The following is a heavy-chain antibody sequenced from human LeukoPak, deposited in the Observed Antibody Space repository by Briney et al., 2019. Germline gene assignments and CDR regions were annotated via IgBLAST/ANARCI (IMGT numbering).Heavy chain of an antibody. J-gene: IGHJ4*02. D-gene: IGHD1-26*01. CDR3: ARDLFSGSYYLHFDY. CDR2: IIPIFGTA. V-gene: IGHV1-69*13. Sequence: SVKVSCKASGGTFSSYAISWVRQAPGQGLEWMGGIIPIFGTANYAQKFQGRVTITADESTSTAYMELSSLRSEDTAVYYCARDLFSGSYYLHFDYWGQGTLVTVSS. CDR1: GGTFSSYA.